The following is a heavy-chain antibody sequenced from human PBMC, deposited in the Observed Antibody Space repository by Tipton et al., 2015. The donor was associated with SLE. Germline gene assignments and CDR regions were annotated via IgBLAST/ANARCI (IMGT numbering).Heavy chain of an antibody. V-gene: IGHV3-30*02. D-gene: IGHD3-10*01. CDR3: AKDKDYGSGSYFVDY. Sequence: SLRLSCAASGFSFSSYAMNWVRQAPGKGLEWVAFIRYDGTNTDYAGSVKGRFTISRDNSENTLYLQMNSLRAEDSAVYYCAKDKDYGSGSYFVDYWGQGTLVTVSS. CDR1: GFSFSSYA. CDR2: IRYDGTNT. J-gene: IGHJ4*02.